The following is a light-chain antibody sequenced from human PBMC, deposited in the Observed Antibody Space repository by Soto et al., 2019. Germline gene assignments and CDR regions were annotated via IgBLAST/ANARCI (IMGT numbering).Light chain of an antibody. V-gene: IGKV3-20*01. CDR1: QTVSSPY. J-gene: IGKJ5*01. Sequence: ENVLTQSPGTLSLSPGERATLSCRRSQTVSSPYVAWYPPTPGQAHRLRSEGASSRATGIPDRGSGTVSGTDCTLTISRLEPEDLAVYYCQQYGSSPITFGQGTRLEIK. CDR3: QQYGSSPIT. CDR2: GAS.